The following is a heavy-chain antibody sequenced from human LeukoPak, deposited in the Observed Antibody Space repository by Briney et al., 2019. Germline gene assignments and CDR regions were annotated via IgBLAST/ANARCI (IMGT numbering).Heavy chain of an antibody. J-gene: IGHJ6*03. Sequence: GGSLRLSCAASGFTFSNYGMHWVRQAPGKGLEWVTFIRYDGSNKYYADSVKGRFTISRDNSKNTLYLQMNSLRAEDTAVYYCAKTFQWPHYYYYMDVWGKGTTVTVSS. CDR2: IRYDGSNK. D-gene: IGHD6-19*01. CDR1: GFTFSNYG. V-gene: IGHV3-30*02. CDR3: AKTFQWPHYYYYMDV.